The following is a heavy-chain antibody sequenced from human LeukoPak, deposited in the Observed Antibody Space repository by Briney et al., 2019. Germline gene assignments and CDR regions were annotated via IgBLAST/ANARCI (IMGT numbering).Heavy chain of an antibody. D-gene: IGHD6-19*01. J-gene: IGHJ6*02. V-gene: IGHV1-18*01. CDR1: GYTFTSYG. Sequence: ASVKVSCKASGYTFTSYGISWVRQAPGQGLEWMGRVSPYNGNTDYAQNLQGRVTMTTDTSTSTAYMELRSLRSGDTAVYYCARERYSSGWKGGYYYGMDVWGQGTTVTVSS. CDR3: ARERYSSGWKGGYYYGMDV. CDR2: VSPYNGNT.